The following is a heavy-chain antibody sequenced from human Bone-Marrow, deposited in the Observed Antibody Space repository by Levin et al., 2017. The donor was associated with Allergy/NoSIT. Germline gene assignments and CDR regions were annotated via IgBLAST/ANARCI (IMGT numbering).Heavy chain of an antibody. CDR2: MYHSGST. J-gene: IGHJ5*02. CDR3: AGGNYNDRGGYYFWLDP. Sequence: PSETLSLTCTVSGGSMSSHYWTWMRQPPGKGLEWIGYMYHSGSTNYNPSLKSRVTISLDRSSNQFSLKLTSVTAADTAVYYCAGGNYNDRGGYYFWLDPWGQGTLVTVSS. V-gene: IGHV4-59*11. CDR1: GGSMSSHY. D-gene: IGHD3-22*01.